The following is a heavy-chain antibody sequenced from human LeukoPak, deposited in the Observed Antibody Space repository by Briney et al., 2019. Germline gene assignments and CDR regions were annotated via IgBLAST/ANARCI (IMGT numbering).Heavy chain of an antibody. J-gene: IGHJ4*02. CDR2: ISSSGSTT. V-gene: IGHV3-48*03. Sequence: GGSLRLSCVVSGFTFSNYEMNWVRQAPGKGLEWVSYISSSGSTTYYADSVKGRFTISRDNAKNSLFLQMNSLRAEDTAVYFCARMLEFWGQGTLVTASS. CDR3: ARMLEF. CDR1: GFTFSNYE.